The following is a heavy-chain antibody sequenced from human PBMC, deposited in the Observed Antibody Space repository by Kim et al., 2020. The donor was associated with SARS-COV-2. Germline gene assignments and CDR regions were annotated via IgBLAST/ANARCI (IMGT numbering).Heavy chain of an antibody. D-gene: IGHD1-1*01. Sequence: GGSLRLSCAASGFTVNTNYMTWVRQAPGKGLEWVSLIYSGGITNYADSVKGRFTISRDNSKNTLYLQMNSLRAEDTAFYYCVRDTTGTTVVYWGQGILVTVSS. CDR3: VRDTTGTTVVY. CDR1: GFTVNTNY. CDR2: IYSGGIT. V-gene: IGHV3-66*01. J-gene: IGHJ4*02.